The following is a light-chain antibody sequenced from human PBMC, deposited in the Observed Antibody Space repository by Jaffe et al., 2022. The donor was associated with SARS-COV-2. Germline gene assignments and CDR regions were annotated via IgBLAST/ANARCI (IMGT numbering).Light chain of an antibody. CDR2: SNH. J-gene: IGLJ3*02. CDR1: SSNIGSNI. CDR3: EAWGDSLNGPV. Sequence: QSVLTQPPSASGAPGQRVTISCSGSSSNIGSNIVNWYQQLPGTAPKLLIFSNHQRPSGVPDRFSGSKSGTSASLAISGLQSEDEADYYCEAWGDSLNGPVFGGGTKLTVL. V-gene: IGLV1-44*01.